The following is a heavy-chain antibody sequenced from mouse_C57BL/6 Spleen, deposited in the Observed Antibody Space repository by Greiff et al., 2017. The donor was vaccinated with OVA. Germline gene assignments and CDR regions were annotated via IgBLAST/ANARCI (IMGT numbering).Heavy chain of an antibody. CDR3: ARSTDDYDEGAMDY. D-gene: IGHD2-4*01. CDR2: IYPGSGST. Sequence: QVQLQQPGAELVKPGASVKMSCKASGYTFTSYWITWVKQRPGQGLEWIGDIYPGSGSTNYNEKFKSKATLTVDTSSSTAYMQLSSLTSEDSAVYYCARSTDDYDEGAMDYWGQGTSVTVSS. J-gene: IGHJ4*01. CDR1: GYTFTSYW. V-gene: IGHV1-55*01.